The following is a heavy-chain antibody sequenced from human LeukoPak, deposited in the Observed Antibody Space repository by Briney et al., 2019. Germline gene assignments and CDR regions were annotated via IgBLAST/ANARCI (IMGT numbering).Heavy chain of an antibody. V-gene: IGHV1-8*03. J-gene: IGHJ6*02. CDR1: GYTFTSFD. Sequence: ASVKVSCKASGYTFTSFDINWVRQATGQGPEWMGWMNPSSGDTGYAQKFQGRVTFTKDTSTNTAYMELSSLRSEDTAVYYCARVKTVTTLYYYGMDVWGQGTTVTVSS. CDR2: MNPSSGDT. CDR3: ARVKTVTTLYYYGMDV. D-gene: IGHD4-17*01.